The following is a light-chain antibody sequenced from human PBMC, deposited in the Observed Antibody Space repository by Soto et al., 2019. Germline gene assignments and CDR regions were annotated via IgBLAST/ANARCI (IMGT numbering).Light chain of an antibody. J-gene: IGLJ2*01. CDR3: AAWDDSLNGVV. V-gene: IGLV1-44*01. CDR2: SNN. Sequence: QPVLTQPPSASGTPGQRVIISCSGSSSNIGSNTVNWYQQLPGTAPKLLIYSNNQRPSGVPDRISGSKSGTSASLAISGLQSEDEADYYCAAWDDSLNGVVFGGGTKVTVL. CDR1: SSNIGSNT.